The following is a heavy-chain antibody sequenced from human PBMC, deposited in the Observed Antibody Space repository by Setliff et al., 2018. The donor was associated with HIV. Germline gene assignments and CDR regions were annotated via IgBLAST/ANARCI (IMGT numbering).Heavy chain of an antibody. D-gene: IGHD4-17*01. CDR1: GGSVGSGSYY. Sequence: SGTLSLTCSVSGGSVGSGSYYWSWLRQSPGKGLEWLGYIYYSGRTTYNPSLRSRVTISIDTSKNQFSLNLRSVTAADTAVYYCARDPPGYGDSKDYWGQGKRVTVSS. CDR3: ARDPPGYGDSKDY. CDR2: IYYSGRT. J-gene: IGHJ4*02. V-gene: IGHV4-61*01.